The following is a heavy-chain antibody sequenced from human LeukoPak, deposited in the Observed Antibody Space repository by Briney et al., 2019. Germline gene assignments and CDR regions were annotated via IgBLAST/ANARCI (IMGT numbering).Heavy chain of an antibody. J-gene: IGHJ3*02. CDR2: ISYDGSNK. Sequence: PGGSLRLSCAASGFTFSSYAMHWVRQAPGKGLEWVAVISYDGSNKYYADSVKGRFTISRDNSKNTLYLQMNSLRAEDTAVYYCARGERVLRYFDWLLAGDAFDIWGQGTMVTVSS. CDR3: ARGERVLRYFDWLLAGDAFDI. D-gene: IGHD3-9*01. CDR1: GFTFSSYA. V-gene: IGHV3-30-3*01.